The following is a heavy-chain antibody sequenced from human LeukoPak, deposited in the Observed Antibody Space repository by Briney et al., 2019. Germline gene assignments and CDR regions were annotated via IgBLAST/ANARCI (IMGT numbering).Heavy chain of an antibody. V-gene: IGHV3-53*01. CDR2: IYTDGGT. Sequence: SGGSLRLSCAASGFIVSDTYMSWVRQAPGKGLEWVSVIYTDGGTYYADSVKGRFTISRDNAKNSLFLQMNSLRAEDTAVYYCASRPYDNSGYYYVWGQGTLVTVSS. CDR1: GFIVSDTY. CDR3: ASRPYDNSGYYYV. D-gene: IGHD3-22*01. J-gene: IGHJ4*02.